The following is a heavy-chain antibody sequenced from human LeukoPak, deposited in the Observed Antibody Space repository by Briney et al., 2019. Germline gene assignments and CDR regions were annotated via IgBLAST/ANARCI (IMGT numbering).Heavy chain of an antibody. Sequence: GGSLRLSCAASGFTFSRHWMSWVRQAPGKGLEWVASIRQDGNDIHYMESVKGRFIISRDNAGNSVSLQMSSLRAEDTAMYHCARLPGESTIYDLWGQGTLVTVSS. D-gene: IGHD5/OR15-5a*01. J-gene: IGHJ5*02. CDR3: ARLPGESTIYDL. CDR2: IRQDGNDI. CDR1: GFTFSRHW. V-gene: IGHV3-7*01.